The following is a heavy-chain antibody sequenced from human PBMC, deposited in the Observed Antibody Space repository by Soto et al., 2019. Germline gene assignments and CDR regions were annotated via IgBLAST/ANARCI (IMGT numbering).Heavy chain of an antibody. Sequence: QVQLVQSGAEVKKPGSSVKVSCKASGGTFSSYAISWVRQAPGQGLEWMGGIIPILGTANYAQKFQGRVTITADESTSTAYMELSSLRSEDTAVYYCASNIVVVPAAPYGMDVWGQGTTVTVSS. CDR2: IIPILGTA. CDR1: GGTFSSYA. V-gene: IGHV1-69*01. CDR3: ASNIVVVPAAPYGMDV. D-gene: IGHD2-2*01. J-gene: IGHJ6*02.